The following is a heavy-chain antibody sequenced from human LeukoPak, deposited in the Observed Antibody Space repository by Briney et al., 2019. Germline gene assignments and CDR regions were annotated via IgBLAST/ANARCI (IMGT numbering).Heavy chain of an antibody. CDR1: GFTFSTAW. CDR3: ASGNRYSSSFDY. D-gene: IGHD6-6*01. V-gene: IGHV3-21*01. Sequence: KPGGSLRLSCAASGFTFSTAWMSWVRQAPGKGLEWVSFISSSSSYIYYADSVKGRFTISRDNAKNSLYLQMNSLRAEDTAVYYCASGNRYSSSFDYWGQGTLVTVSS. J-gene: IGHJ4*02. CDR2: ISSSSSYI.